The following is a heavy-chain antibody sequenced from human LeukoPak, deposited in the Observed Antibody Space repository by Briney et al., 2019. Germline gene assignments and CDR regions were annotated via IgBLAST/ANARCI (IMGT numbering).Heavy chain of an antibody. CDR3: ARVQGSSYYYGMDV. Sequence: PSETLSLTCAVYGGSFSGYYWSWIRQPPGKGLEWIGEINHSGSTNYNPSLKSRVTISVDTSKNQFSLKLSSVTAADTAIYYCARVQGSSYYYGMDVWGQGTTVTVSS. J-gene: IGHJ6*02. V-gene: IGHV4-34*01. CDR2: INHSGST. D-gene: IGHD1-26*01. CDR1: GGSFSGYY.